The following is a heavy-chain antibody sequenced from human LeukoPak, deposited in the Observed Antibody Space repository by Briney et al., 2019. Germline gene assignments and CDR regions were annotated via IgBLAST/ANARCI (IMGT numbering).Heavy chain of an antibody. D-gene: IGHD3-10*02. J-gene: IGHJ5*02. Sequence: GASVKVSCKASGGTFSSYAISWVRQAPGQGLEWMGRIIPILGIANYAQKFQGRVTITADKSTSTAYMELSSLRSEDTAVYYCARDAQLRSGNNNCFDPWGQGTLVTVSS. CDR2: IIPILGIA. CDR1: GGTFSSYA. V-gene: IGHV1-69*04. CDR3: ARDAQLRSGNNNCFDP.